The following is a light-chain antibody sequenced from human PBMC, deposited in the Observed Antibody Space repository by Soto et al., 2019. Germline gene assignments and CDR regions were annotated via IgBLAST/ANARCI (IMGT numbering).Light chain of an antibody. Sequence: QSALTQPASVSGSPGQSITISCTGTSSDVGGYNYVSWYQQHPGKAPKLMIYEDRNRPSGVSNRFSGSKSGNTASLTISGLQAEDESDYYCSSYTSSSTLYVFGTGTKLTVL. CDR2: EDR. V-gene: IGLV2-14*01. CDR3: SSYTSSSTLYV. CDR1: SSDVGGYNY. J-gene: IGLJ1*01.